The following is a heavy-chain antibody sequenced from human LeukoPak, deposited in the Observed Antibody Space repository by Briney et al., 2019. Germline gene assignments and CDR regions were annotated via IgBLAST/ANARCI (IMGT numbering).Heavy chain of an antibody. CDR1: GFTFSNYA. Sequence: GGSLRLSCAASGFTFSNYAMSWVRQAPGKGLEWVSAINDSGGSTYYADSVKGRFTISRDNSKNTLYLQMNSLRAEDTAVYYCAKPAISSRGWYYDYWGQGTLVSVSS. V-gene: IGHV3-23*01. D-gene: IGHD6-19*01. J-gene: IGHJ4*02. CDR2: INDSGGST. CDR3: AKPAISSRGWYYDY.